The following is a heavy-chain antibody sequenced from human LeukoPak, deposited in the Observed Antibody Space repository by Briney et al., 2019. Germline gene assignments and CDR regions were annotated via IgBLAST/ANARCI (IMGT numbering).Heavy chain of an antibody. CDR2: FNTNTGNP. CDR1: GYTFTSYA. D-gene: IGHD3-3*01. CDR3: ARDTLGAVPLRFLEWLPTPYYYYGMDV. J-gene: IGHJ6*02. Sequence: ASVKVSCKASGYTFTSYAMNWVRQAPGQGLEWMGWFNTNTGNPTYAQGFTGRFVFSLDTSVSTAYLQISSLKAEDTAVYYCARDTLGAVPLRFLEWLPTPYYYYGMDVWGQGTTVTVSS. V-gene: IGHV7-4-1*02.